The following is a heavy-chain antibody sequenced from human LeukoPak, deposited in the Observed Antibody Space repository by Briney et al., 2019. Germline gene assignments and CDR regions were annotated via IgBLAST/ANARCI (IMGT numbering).Heavy chain of an antibody. J-gene: IGHJ3*02. Sequence: ASVKVSCKASGYTFTGYYMHWVRQAPGQGLEWMGRINPNSGGTNLPQRFQGRVTMTRDTSIITAYMELSSLTSDDTGMYYCARGPTLGLNIWGQGTMVTVSS. V-gene: IGHV1-2*05. CDR1: GYTFTGYY. CDR3: ARGPTLGLNI. CDR2: INPNSGGT.